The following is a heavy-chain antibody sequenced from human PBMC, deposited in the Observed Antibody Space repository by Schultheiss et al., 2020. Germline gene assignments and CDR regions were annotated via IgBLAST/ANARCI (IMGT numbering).Heavy chain of an antibody. D-gene: IGHD6-19*01. CDR1: GFTFDDYA. CDR3: ARKGIAVAWYYFDY. CDR2: INHSGST. Sequence: GSPRLSCAASGFTFDDYAMHWVRQAPGKGLEWIGEINHSGSTNYNPSLKSRVTISVDTSKNQFSLKLSSVTAADTAVYYCARKGIAVAWYYFDYWGQGTLVNVS. J-gene: IGHJ4*02. V-gene: IGHV4-34*01.